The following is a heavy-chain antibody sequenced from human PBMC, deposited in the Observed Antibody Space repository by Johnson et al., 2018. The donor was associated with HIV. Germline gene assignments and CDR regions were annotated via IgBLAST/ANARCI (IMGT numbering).Heavy chain of an antibody. V-gene: IGHV3-66*01. CDR3: ARGLIDYGDSQAFDI. D-gene: IGHD4-17*01. CDR1: GFTVSSNY. Sequence: VESGGGLVQPGGSLRLSCAASGFTVSSNYMSWVRQAPGKGLEWVSVIYSGESTYYADSVRGRFTISRDNSKNTLYLQMNSLRAEDTAVYYCARGLIDYGDSQAFDIWGQGTMV. J-gene: IGHJ3*02. CDR2: IYSGEST.